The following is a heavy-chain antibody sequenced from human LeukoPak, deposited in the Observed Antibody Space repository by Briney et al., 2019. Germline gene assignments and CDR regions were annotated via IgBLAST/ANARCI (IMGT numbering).Heavy chain of an antibody. CDR2: IYSSGHT. D-gene: IGHD3-9*01. CDR1: GGSISNYY. Sequence: PSETLSLTCTVSGGSISNYYWSWIRQPPGKGLEWIGYIYSSGHTNYNPSLKNRDTISVDTSKNQFSLNLTSVTAADTAVYYCAKEQFLRYFDRNGYYFDHWGQGTLVTVSS. J-gene: IGHJ4*02. V-gene: IGHV4-59*08. CDR3: AKEQFLRYFDRNGYYFDH.